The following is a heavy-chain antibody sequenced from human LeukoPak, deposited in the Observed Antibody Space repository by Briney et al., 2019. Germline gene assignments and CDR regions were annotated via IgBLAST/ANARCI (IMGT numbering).Heavy chain of an antibody. CDR1: GGTFSSYA. CDR2: IIPIFGTA. D-gene: IGHD3-10*01. V-gene: IGHV1-69*13. J-gene: IGHJ4*02. Sequence: ASVKVSCKASGGTFSSYAISWVRQAPGQGLEWMGGIIPIFGTANYAQKFQGRVTITVDESTSTAYMELSSLRSEDTAVYYCARRSYGSGPMDYWGQGTLVTVSS. CDR3: ARRSYGSGPMDY.